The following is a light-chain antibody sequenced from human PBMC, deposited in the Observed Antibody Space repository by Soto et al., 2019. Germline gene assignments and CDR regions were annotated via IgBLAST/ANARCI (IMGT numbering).Light chain of an antibody. CDR3: QQYYTTPGPS. CDR1: QSVLYSSNNKNY. J-gene: IGKJ4*01. CDR2: WAS. Sequence: DIVMTQSPDSLAVSLGERATINCKSSQSVLYSSNNKNYLAWYQHKAGQPPKVLFYWASTRESGVPDRFSGSGSGTDFTLTISSLQAEDVAVYYCQQYYTTPGPSFGGGTKVEIK. V-gene: IGKV4-1*01.